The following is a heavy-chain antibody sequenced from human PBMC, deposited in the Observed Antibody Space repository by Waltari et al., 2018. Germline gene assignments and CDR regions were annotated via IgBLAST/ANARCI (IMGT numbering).Heavy chain of an antibody. D-gene: IGHD3-3*01. CDR2: IRSKAYCGTT. CDR3: TRGSANDFWSGYLDY. V-gene: IGHV3-49*04. CDR1: GFTFGDYA. J-gene: IGHJ4*02. Sequence: EVQLVESGGGLVQPGRSLRLSCTASGFTFGDYAMSWVRQAPGKGLEWVGFIRSKAYCGTTEYAASVKGRFTISRDDSKSIAYLQMNSLKTEDTAVYYCTRGSANDFWSGYLDYWGQGTLVTVSS.